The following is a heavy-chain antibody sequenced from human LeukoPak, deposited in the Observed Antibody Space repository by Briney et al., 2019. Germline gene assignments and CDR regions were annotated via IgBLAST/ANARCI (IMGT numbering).Heavy chain of an antibody. CDR2: LTTSGSTK. CDR3: AREGYYYMDV. V-gene: IGHV3-48*03. CDR1: GFTFSNYE. Sequence: GGSLRLSCATSGFTFSNYEMNWVRRAPGKGLEWISYLTTSGSTKYYADSVKGRFTISRDNAKNSLYLQMNSLRAEDTAVYYCAREGYYYMDVWGKGTTVTVSS. J-gene: IGHJ6*03.